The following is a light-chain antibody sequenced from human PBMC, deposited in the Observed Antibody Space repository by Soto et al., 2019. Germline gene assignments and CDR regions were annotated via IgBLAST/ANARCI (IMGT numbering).Light chain of an antibody. V-gene: IGKV3-15*01. CDR1: QGVTTN. CDR3: QQYNNWPYS. CDR2: DVS. J-gene: IGKJ5*01. Sequence: EIVMTQSPDTLSVSPGERATLSCRAGQGVTTNFAWYQQKSGQSPRLLIYDVSIRATGVPARFSGTGSETDFNLTISCLQSEDSAVYFCQQYNNWPYSFGQGTRLEIK.